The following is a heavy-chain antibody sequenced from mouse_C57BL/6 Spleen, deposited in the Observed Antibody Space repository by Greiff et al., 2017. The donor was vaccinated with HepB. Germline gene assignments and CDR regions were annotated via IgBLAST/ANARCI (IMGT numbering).Heavy chain of an antibody. CDR3: TTGDYGWYFDV. Sequence: LKESGAELVRPGASVKLSCTASGFNIKDDYMHWVKQRPEQGLEWIGWIDPENGDTEYASKFQGKATITADTSSNTAYLQLSSLTSEDTAVYYCTTGDYGWYFDVWGTGTTVTVSS. V-gene: IGHV14-4*01. CDR2: IDPENGDT. J-gene: IGHJ1*03. CDR1: GFNIKDDY. D-gene: IGHD2-4*01.